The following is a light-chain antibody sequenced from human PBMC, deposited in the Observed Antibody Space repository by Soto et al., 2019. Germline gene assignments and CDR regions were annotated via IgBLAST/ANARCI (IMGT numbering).Light chain of an antibody. J-gene: IGKJ4*01. CDR1: QDISTW. CDR2: TAY. CDR3: QQGNSFPLT. V-gene: IGKV1-12*01. Sequence: DLQMTQSPSSVSASVGDRVTITCRASQDISTWLAWFQQKPGEAPRLLIYTAYTLHSGVPSRFSGSGSGTDFTLTISSLQPEDFATYYCQQGNSFPLTFGGGTKVEIK.